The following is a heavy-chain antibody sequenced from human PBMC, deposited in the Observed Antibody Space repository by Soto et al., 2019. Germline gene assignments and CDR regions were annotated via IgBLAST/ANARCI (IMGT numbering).Heavy chain of an antibody. CDR1: GFTFSSYG. D-gene: IGHD6-13*01. J-gene: IGHJ4*02. Sequence: QVQLVESGGGVVQPGRSLRLSCAASGFTFSSYGMHWVRQAPGKGLEWVAVIPYDGSNKYYADSVKGRFTISRDNSKSTLYLQMNSLRAEDTAVYYCAKGSPLYSRAAAGFTDYWGQGTLVTVSS. CDR2: IPYDGSNK. CDR3: AKGSPLYSRAAAGFTDY. V-gene: IGHV3-30*18.